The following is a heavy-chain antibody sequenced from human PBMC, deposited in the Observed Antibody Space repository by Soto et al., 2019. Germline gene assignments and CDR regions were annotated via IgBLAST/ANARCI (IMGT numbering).Heavy chain of an antibody. V-gene: IGHV3-15*01. D-gene: IGHD3-10*01. Sequence: DVQLVESGGGLVQPGGSLRLSCAASGFIFSNGWMSWVRQAPGKGLEWVGRIKSKNDGGTSDYAAPLKGRFTMSRVDSKNMLYLEMNSLKTEDAGVYYCTLDLNTMLRGVNVFHYGMDVWGQGTTVIVSS. J-gene: IGHJ6*02. CDR1: GFIFSNGW. CDR2: IKSKNDGGTS. CDR3: TLDLNTMLRGVNVFHYGMDV.